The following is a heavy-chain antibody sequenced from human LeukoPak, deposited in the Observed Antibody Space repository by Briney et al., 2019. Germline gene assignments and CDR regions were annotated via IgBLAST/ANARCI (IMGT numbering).Heavy chain of an antibody. J-gene: IGHJ6*02. D-gene: IGHD6-6*01. CDR3: ARETLVRDYGMDV. CDR2: IYATSGRT. Sequence: SETLSLTCTVSGDSISRFYWNWIRQPAGKGLEWIGRIYATSGRTKYNSSLESRVTMSIDRSKNQFSLRLTSVTAADTAVFYCARETLVRDYGMDVWGQGTTVTVSS. CDR1: GDSISRFY. V-gene: IGHV4-4*07.